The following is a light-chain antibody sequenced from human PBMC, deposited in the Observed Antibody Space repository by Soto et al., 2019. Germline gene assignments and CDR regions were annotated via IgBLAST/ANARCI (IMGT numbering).Light chain of an antibody. CDR2: EVS. CDR3: FSYTSSGTYV. V-gene: IGLV2-14*01. CDR1: SSDVGNYRY. J-gene: IGLJ1*01. Sequence: QSALAQPASVCGSPGQSITLSCTGSSSDVGNYRYVSWYQHHPGKAPKLMIYEVSNRPSGVSNRFSGSKSGNTASLTISALQAEDETDYYCFSYTSSGTYVFGTGTKVTAL.